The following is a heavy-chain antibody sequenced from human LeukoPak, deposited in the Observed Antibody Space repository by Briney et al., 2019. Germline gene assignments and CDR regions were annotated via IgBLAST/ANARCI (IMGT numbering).Heavy chain of an antibody. J-gene: IGHJ3*02. CDR3: ARETTSRDAFDI. CDR1: GFTFSNYG. D-gene: IGHD4-11*01. CDR2: MWYDGSNK. Sequence: GGSLRLSCAASGFTFSNYGMHWVRQAPGKGLEWVAVMWYDGSNKYYADSVKGRFTISRDNSKNTLYLQMNSLRAEDTAVYYCARETTSRDAFDIWGQGTMVTVSS. V-gene: IGHV3-33*01.